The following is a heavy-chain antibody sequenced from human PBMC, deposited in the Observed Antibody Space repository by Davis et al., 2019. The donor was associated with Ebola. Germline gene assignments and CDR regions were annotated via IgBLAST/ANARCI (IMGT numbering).Heavy chain of an antibody. D-gene: IGHD1-26*01. J-gene: IGHJ4*02. V-gene: IGHV3-66*01. Sequence: GESLKIPCAASGFTFSDYYMSWVRQAPGKGLEWVSVIYSGGSTYYADSVKGRFTISRDNSKNTLYLQMNSLRAEDTAVYYCARVGKWELVIDYWGQGTLVTVSS. CDR3: ARVGKWELVIDY. CDR1: GFTFSDYY. CDR2: IYSGGST.